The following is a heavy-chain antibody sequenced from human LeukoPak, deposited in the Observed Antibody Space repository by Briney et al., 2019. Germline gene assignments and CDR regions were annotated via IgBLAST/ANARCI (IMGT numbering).Heavy chain of an antibody. V-gene: IGHV3-53*01. J-gene: IGHJ4*02. CDR2: NYSGGST. CDR1: GFTVSSNY. Sequence: GGSLRLSCAASGFTVSSNYLGWVRQAPGKGLEWVSVNYSGGSTYYADSVRGRFTISRDNSKNTMYLQMNSLRAEDTAVYYCAQDRAWIEFYFWGQGTLVTVSS. CDR3: AQDRAWIEFYF. D-gene: IGHD5-12*01.